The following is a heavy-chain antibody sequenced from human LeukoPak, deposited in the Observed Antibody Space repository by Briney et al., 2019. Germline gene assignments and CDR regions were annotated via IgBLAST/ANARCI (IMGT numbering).Heavy chain of an antibody. CDR2: ISGSGGST. Sequence: GGSLRLSCAASGFTFSSYAMSWVRQAPGKGLEWVSAISGSGGSTYYAESVKGRFTISRDISKNSLYLQMNSLRAEDTAVYYCARTYRSGWYYFDYWGQGTLVTVSS. J-gene: IGHJ4*02. D-gene: IGHD6-19*01. V-gene: IGHV3-23*01. CDR3: ARTYRSGWYYFDY. CDR1: GFTFSSYA.